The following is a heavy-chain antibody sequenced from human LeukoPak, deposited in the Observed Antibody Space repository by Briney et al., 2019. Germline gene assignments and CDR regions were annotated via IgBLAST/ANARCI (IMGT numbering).Heavy chain of an antibody. V-gene: IGHV3-64*01. J-gene: IGHJ4*02. CDR3: ARYGQGGSGELDY. D-gene: IGHD3-10*01. Sequence: GGSLRISCAASGFTFSSYAMHWVRQAPGKGLEYVSAISSNGGSTYYANSVKGRFTISRDNSKNTLYLQMGSLRAEDMAVYYCARYGQGGSGELDYWGQGTLVTVSS. CDR2: ISSNGGST. CDR1: GFTFSSYA.